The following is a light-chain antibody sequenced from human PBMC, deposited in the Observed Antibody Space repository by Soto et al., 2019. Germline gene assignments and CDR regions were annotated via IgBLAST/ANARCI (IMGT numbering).Light chain of an antibody. Sequence: EIVMTQSPATLSVSPGARATLSCRASQSISSSVAWYQQNPGQAPRLLIYGASTRATGIPPRFSGSGSGTEFTLTISSLQSEDLAVYFCQQYYDWPPLTFGGGTKVEIK. CDR1: QSISSS. CDR2: GAS. CDR3: QQYYDWPPLT. J-gene: IGKJ4*01. V-gene: IGKV3-15*01.